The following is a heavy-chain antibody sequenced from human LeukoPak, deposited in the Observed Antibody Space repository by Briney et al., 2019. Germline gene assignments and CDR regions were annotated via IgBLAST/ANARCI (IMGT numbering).Heavy chain of an antibody. CDR3: ARDMRCSGGSCYPPTYYYYGMVV. V-gene: IGHV1-69*01. D-gene: IGHD2-15*01. Sequence: IXXVXQAPGQGREXMGGXIPIFGTANYAQKFQGRVTITADESTSTAYMELSSLRSEDTAVYYCARDMRCSGGSCYPPTYYYYGMVVWGQGTTVTVSS. J-gene: IGHJ6*02. CDR2: XIPIFGTA.